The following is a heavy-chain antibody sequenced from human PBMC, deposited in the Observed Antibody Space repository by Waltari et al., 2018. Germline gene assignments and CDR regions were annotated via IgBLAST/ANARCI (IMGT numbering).Heavy chain of an antibody. Sequence: QLQLQESGPGLVKPSETLSLTCTVSGGSISSSSYYWGWIRQPPGKGLEWIGSIYYSGSTSYNPSLKIRVTISVDTSKNQFSLKLSSVTAADTAVYYCAREAGSSTHPHLDYWGQGTLVTVSS. D-gene: IGHD6-6*01. CDR1: GGSISSSSYY. CDR2: IYYSGST. V-gene: IGHV4-39*07. J-gene: IGHJ4*02. CDR3: AREAGSSTHPHLDY.